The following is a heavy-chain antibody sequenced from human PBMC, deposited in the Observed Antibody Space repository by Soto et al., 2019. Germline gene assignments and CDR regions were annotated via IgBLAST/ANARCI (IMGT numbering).Heavy chain of an antibody. CDR3: AADGSGSRNDYYFDY. V-gene: IGHV1-58*01. CDR1: GFTFTSSA. D-gene: IGHD3-10*01. Sequence: SVKVSCKASGFTFTSSAVQWVRQARGQRLEWIGWIVVGSGNTNYAQKLQERVTITRDMSTSTAYMELSSLRSEDTAVYYCAADGSGSRNDYYFDYWGQGTQVTVSS. CDR2: IVVGSGNT. J-gene: IGHJ4*02.